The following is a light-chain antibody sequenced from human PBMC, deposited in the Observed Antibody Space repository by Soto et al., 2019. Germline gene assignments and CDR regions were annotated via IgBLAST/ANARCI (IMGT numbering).Light chain of an antibody. CDR2: EVS. Sequence: QSGLTQPASVSGSPGQSITISCTGTRNDIGTYTYVSWYQHHPGKAPKLLIYEVSDRPSGVSNRFSGSKSGNTASLTISGLQAEDEADYYCSSYTNSIAVFGGGTKVTVL. CDR3: SSYTNSIAV. V-gene: IGLV2-14*01. CDR1: RNDIGTYTY. J-gene: IGLJ3*02.